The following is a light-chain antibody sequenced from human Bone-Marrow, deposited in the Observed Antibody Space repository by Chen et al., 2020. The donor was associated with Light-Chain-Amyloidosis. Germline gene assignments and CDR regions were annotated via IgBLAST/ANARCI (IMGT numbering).Light chain of an antibody. CDR2: EVT. CDR1: SSGVGGDNH. V-gene: IGLV2-14*01. CDR3: SSYTITNTLV. J-gene: IGLJ1*01. Sequence: QSALTQPASVSGSTGQSLTISFTGTSSGVGGDNHVSWYQQHPDKAPKLMIYEVTNRPSWVPDRFSGSKYDNTASLTISGLQTEDEADYFCSSYTITNTLVFGSGTRVTVL.